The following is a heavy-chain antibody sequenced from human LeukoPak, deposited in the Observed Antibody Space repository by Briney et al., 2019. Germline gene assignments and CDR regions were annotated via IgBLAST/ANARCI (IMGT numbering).Heavy chain of an antibody. CDR3: ASERDGYNQGLDY. J-gene: IGHJ4*02. Sequence: SETLSLTCTVSGGSISSGGYYWSWIRQHPGKGLEWIGYIYYSGSTYHNPSLKSRVTISVDTSKNQFSLKLSSVTAADTAVYYCASERDGYNQGLDYWGQGTLVTVSS. CDR1: GGSISSGGYY. V-gene: IGHV4-31*03. D-gene: IGHD5-24*01. CDR2: IYYSGST.